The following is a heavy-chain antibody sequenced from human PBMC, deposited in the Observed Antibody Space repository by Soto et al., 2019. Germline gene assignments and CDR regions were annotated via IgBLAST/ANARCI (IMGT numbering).Heavy chain of an antibody. V-gene: IGHV3-74*01. Sequence: EVQLVEAGGGLVQPGGSLRLSCAASGFTFSSYWMHWVRQAPGKGLVWVSRINSDGSSTSYADSVKGRFTISRDNAKNTLYLQMNSLRAEDTAVYYCARGLASDIVATMVHYYYGMDVWGQGTTVTVSS. J-gene: IGHJ6*02. CDR2: INSDGSST. CDR3: ARGLASDIVATMVHYYYGMDV. CDR1: GFTFSSYW. D-gene: IGHD5-12*01.